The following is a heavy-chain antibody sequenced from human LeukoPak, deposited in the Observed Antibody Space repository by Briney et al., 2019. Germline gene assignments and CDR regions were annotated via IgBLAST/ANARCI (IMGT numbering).Heavy chain of an antibody. CDR1: ESTFSKFW. CDR3: ARGNYYGMDV. Sequence: PGGSLRLFCAASESTFSKFWMHWVRQAPGKGLVWVSGINRDGSTTTYADSVKGRFTVSRDNAKNTLYLQMNSLRAEDTAVYYCARGNYYGMDVWGQGTTVTVSS. D-gene: IGHD2/OR15-2a*01. J-gene: IGHJ6*02. CDR2: INRDGSTT. V-gene: IGHV3-74*03.